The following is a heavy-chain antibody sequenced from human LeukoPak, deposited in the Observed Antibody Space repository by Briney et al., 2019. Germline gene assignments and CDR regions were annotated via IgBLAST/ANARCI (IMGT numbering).Heavy chain of an antibody. CDR3: AKSRDGHNHGLY. V-gene: IGHV3-33*06. J-gene: IGHJ4*02. Sequence: GRSLRLSCAASGFTLSRYGMHWVRQAPGKGLEWVAVMWYDGSNKLYADSVKGRFTISRDNSKNTLYLQMNSLRAEDTAVYYCAKSRDGHNHGLYWGQGTLVTVSP. D-gene: IGHD5-24*01. CDR1: GFTLSRYG. CDR2: MWYDGSNK.